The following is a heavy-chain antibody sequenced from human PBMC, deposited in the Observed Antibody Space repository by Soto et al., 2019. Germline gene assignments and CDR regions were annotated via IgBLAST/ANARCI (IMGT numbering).Heavy chain of an antibody. CDR3: ARRARYCSGGSCYSSLFFDY. D-gene: IGHD2-15*01. V-gene: IGHV3-23*01. J-gene: IGHJ4*02. Sequence: VQLLESGGGLVQPGGSLRLSCAASGFTFSSYAMSWVRQAPGKGLEWVSAISGSGGSTYYADSVKGRFTISRDNSKNTLYLQMNSLRAEDTAVYYCARRARYCSGGSCYSSLFFDYWGQGTLVTVSS. CDR1: GFTFSSYA. CDR2: ISGSGGST.